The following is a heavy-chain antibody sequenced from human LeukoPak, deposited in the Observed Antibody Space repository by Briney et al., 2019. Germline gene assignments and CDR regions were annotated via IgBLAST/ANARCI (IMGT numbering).Heavy chain of an antibody. CDR3: ARHPLYGDYVAGNY. J-gene: IGHJ4*02. D-gene: IGHD4-17*01. V-gene: IGHV4-39*01. Sequence: PSETLSLTCTVSGGFISSSSYYWGWIRQPPGKGLEWIGSFYYSGSTYYNPSLKSRVTISVDTSQNQFSLKLSSVTAADTAVYYCARHPLYGDYVAGNYWGQGTLVTVSS. CDR1: GGFISSSSYY. CDR2: FYYSGST.